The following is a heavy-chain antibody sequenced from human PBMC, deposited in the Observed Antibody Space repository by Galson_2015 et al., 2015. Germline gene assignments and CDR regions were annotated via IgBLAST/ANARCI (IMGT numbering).Heavy chain of an antibody. V-gene: IGHV1-69*04. CDR2: IIPILGIA. CDR3: ARDRGPTYYDFWSDP. D-gene: IGHD3-3*01. J-gene: IGHJ5*02. CDR1: GGTFSSYT. Sequence: SVKVSCKASGGTFSSYTISWVRQAPGQGLEWMGRIIPILGIANYAQKFQGRVTITADKSTSTAYMELSSLRSEDTAVYYCARDRGPTYYDFWSDPWGQGTLVTVSS.